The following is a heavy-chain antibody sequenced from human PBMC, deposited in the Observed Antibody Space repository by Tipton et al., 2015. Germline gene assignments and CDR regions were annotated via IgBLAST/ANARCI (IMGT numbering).Heavy chain of an antibody. Sequence: SLRLSCAASGFSFSYYAMNWVRQAPGKGLEWVSSISGRDGRIYYAESVKGRFTISRDNSKSTLYLQVNSLRAEDTAVYYCAKAPVEYGHYVSGWDHWGQGTLVTVST. V-gene: IGHV3-23*01. CDR2: ISGRDGRI. CDR1: GFSFSYYA. D-gene: IGHD4-17*01. J-gene: IGHJ4*02. CDR3: AKAPVEYGHYVSGWDH.